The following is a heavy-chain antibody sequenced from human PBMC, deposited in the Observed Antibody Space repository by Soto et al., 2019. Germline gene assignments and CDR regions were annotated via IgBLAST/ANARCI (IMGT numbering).Heavy chain of an antibody. Sequence: QVQLEQSGAEVKKPGSSVKISCKASGGTLSDHGVSWLRQAPGQGLEWVGGTIPVFNTAKYAPKFQGRFTIAADKSTSIAYMELGRLRSYDTTFYSCARGVYCSGNYCAGPSVFDTWGQGTLVIVSS. CDR3: ARGVYCSGNYCAGPSVFDT. J-gene: IGHJ3*02. CDR2: TIPVFNTA. D-gene: IGHD3-10*01. V-gene: IGHV1-69*06. CDR1: GGTLSDHG.